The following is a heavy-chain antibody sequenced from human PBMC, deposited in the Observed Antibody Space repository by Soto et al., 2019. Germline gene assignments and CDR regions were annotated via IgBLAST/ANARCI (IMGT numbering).Heavy chain of an antibody. CDR2: IKGDGTIT. J-gene: IGHJ4*02. CDR3: ARGGLGNYYNDY. D-gene: IGHD3-10*01. Sequence: EVQLVESGGGLVQPGGSLRLSCAASGFTFSRDWMHWVRQSPGKGLVWVSRIKGDGTITNYADSVKGRFTTSRDNAKKKVYLELKSLTTEDKAVYYCARGGLGNYYNDYWGQGTLVTVSS. V-gene: IGHV3-74*01. CDR1: GFTFSRDW.